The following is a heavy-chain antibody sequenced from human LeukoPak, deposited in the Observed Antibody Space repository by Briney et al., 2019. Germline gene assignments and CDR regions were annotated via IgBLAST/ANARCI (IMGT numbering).Heavy chain of an antibody. CDR1: GGSISIYY. D-gene: IGHD3-10*01. CDR2: MFTSGIT. Sequence: PSETLSLTCTASGGSISIYYWNWIRQPAGKRLEWIGRMFTSGITNYNPSLKSRVTMSVDTSKNQFSLNLSSVTAADTAVYYCARESSGSYYNPQGYMDVWGKGTTVTVSS. J-gene: IGHJ6*03. CDR3: ARESSGSYYNPQGYMDV. V-gene: IGHV4-4*07.